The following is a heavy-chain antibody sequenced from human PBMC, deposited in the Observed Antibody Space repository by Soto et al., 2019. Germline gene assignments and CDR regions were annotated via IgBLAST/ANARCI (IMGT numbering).Heavy chain of an antibody. V-gene: IGHV4-39*01. J-gene: IGHJ3*01. D-gene: IGHD4-17*01. Sequence: PSETLSLTCTASGDTISSSDFYWGWIRQPPGRGLEWIGNIFYSGSTYYNPSLKSRVAISVDTSRNQFSLKLGSVTAADTAVYYCARRTDYGDYSDAFDVWGHGSMVTVSS. CDR2: IFYSGST. CDR3: ARRTDYGDYSDAFDV. CDR1: GDTISSSDFY.